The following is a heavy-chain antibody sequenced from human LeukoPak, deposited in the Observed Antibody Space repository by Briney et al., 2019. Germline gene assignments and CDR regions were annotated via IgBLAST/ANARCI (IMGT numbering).Heavy chain of an antibody. CDR1: GFTFRSFW. J-gene: IGHJ4*02. D-gene: IGHD4-11*01. CDR3: ARDNKLQTGFDY. Sequence: GGSLRLSCAASGFTFRSFWMSWVRQASGKGLECVANIKQDGSEKYYVDSVKGRFTISRDNAKNSLYLQMNSLRAEDTAVYYCARDNKLQTGFDYWGQGTLVTVSS. V-gene: IGHV3-7*04. CDR2: IKQDGSEK.